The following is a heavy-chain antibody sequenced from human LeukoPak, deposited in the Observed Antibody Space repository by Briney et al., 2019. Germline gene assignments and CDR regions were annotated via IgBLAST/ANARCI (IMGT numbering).Heavy chain of an antibody. Sequence: ASVKVSCKASGYTFTGYYMHWVRQAPGQGLEWMGWINPNSGGTNYAQKFQGRVTMTRDTPISTAYMELSRLRSEDTAVYYCARVPRVLLWFGEFDYWGQGTLVTVSS. J-gene: IGHJ4*02. CDR2: INPNSGGT. CDR1: GYTFTGYY. V-gene: IGHV1-2*02. D-gene: IGHD3-10*01. CDR3: ARVPRVLLWFGEFDY.